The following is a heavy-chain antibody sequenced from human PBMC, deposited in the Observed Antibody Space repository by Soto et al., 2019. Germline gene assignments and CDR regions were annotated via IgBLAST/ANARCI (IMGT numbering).Heavy chain of an antibody. Sequence: QVQLVESGGGVVQPGRSLRLSCAASGFTFSSYGMHWVRQAPGKGLEWVAVIWYDGSNKYYADSVKGRFTISRDNSKNTVYLQMNSLRAEDTAVYYCARDPAYCSGGSCYSESGYYFDYWGQGTLVTVSS. J-gene: IGHJ4*02. CDR3: ARDPAYCSGGSCYSESGYYFDY. CDR2: IWYDGSNK. D-gene: IGHD2-15*01. CDR1: GFTFSSYG. V-gene: IGHV3-33*01.